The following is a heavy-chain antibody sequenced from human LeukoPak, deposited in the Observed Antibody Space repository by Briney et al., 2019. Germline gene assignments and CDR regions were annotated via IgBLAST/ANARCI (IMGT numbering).Heavy chain of an antibody. V-gene: IGHV3-30*04. CDR1: GFTFSSYA. D-gene: IGHD6-6*01. CDR2: ISYDGSNK. J-gene: IGHJ4*02. Sequence: GGSLRLSCAASGFTFSSYAMHWVRQAPGKGLERVAVISYDGSNKYYADSVKGRFTISRDNSKNTLYLQMNSLRPEDTAVYYCARGLMGSSSSLDYWGQGTLVTVSS. CDR3: ARGLMGSSSSLDY.